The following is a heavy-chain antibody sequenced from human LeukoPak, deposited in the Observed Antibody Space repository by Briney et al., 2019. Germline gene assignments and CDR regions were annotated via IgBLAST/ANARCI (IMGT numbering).Heavy chain of an antibody. CDR3: ARGRNIEMTTMSGGSDY. V-gene: IGHV1-2*02. CDR2: LNPNSGDT. J-gene: IGHJ4*02. D-gene: IGHD5-24*01. Sequence: ASVKVSCKASGYTFTDYYMHWVRQAPGQGLEWMGWLNPNSGDTNYAQKFQGRVSMTRDASISTAYMDLSDLRSDDTAVYYCARGRNIEMTTMSGGSDYWGQGTLVTVSS. CDR1: GYTFTDYY.